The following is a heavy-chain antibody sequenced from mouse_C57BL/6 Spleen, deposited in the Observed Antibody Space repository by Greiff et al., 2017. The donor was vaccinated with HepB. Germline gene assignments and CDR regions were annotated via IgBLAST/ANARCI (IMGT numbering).Heavy chain of an antibody. CDR3: ARVGDYDDYYAMDY. V-gene: IGHV2-2*01. D-gene: IGHD2-4*01. Sequence: VQLKESGPGLVQPSQSLSITCTVSGFSLTSYGVHWVRQSPGKGLEWLGVIWSGGSTYYNAAFISRLSISKDNSKSQVFFKMNSLQADDTAIYYCARVGDYDDYYAMDYWGQGTSVTVSS. CDR2: IWSGGST. J-gene: IGHJ4*01. CDR1: GFSLTSYG.